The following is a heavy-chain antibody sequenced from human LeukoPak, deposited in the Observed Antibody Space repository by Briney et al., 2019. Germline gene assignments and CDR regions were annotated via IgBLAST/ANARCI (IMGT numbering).Heavy chain of an antibody. CDR2: IIPIFGTA. D-gene: IGHD3-10*01. J-gene: IGHJ4*02. V-gene: IGHV1-69*05. CDR1: GGTFSSYA. CDR3: ARAQYRGVYYFDY. Sequence: SVKVSCKASGGTFSSYAISWVRQAPGQGLKWMGRIIPIFGTANYAQKFQGRVTITTDESTSTAYMELSSLRSEDTAVYYCARAQYRGVYYFDYWGQGTLVTVSS.